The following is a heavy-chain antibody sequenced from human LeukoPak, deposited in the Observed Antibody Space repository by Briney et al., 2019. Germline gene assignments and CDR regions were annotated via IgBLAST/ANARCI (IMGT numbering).Heavy chain of an antibody. V-gene: IGHV1-69*06. Sequence: SVKVSCKTSGYIFITYGISWVRQAPGQGLEWMGGIIPIFGTANYAQKFQGRVTITADKSTSTAYMELSSLRSEDTAVYYCARDGSNWFDPWGQGTLVTVSS. D-gene: IGHD3-10*01. J-gene: IGHJ5*02. CDR2: IIPIFGTA. CDR1: GYIFITYG. CDR3: ARDGSNWFDP.